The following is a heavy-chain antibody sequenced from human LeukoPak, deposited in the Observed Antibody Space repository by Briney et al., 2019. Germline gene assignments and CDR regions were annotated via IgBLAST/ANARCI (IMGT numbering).Heavy chain of an antibody. CDR2: ISGSGGST. CDR3: AKGVGYYGSGSSPDY. Sequence: GGSLRLSCAASGFTFSSYGMHWVRQAPGKGLEWVSVISGSGGSTYYTDSVKGRFTISRDNSKNTLYLQMNSLRAEDTAVYYCAKGVGYYGSGSSPDYWGQGTLVTVSS. D-gene: IGHD3-10*01. CDR1: GFTFSSYG. J-gene: IGHJ4*02. V-gene: IGHV3-23*01.